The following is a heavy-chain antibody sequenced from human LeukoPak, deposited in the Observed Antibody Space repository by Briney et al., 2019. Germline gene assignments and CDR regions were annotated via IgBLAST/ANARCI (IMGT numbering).Heavy chain of an antibody. J-gene: IGHJ6*03. CDR2: INPNSGGT. CDR1: GYTFTCYY. Sequence: ASVTVSCKASGYTFTCYYMHWVRQAPGQGREGMGWINPNSGGTNYAQKFQGRVTMTRDTSISTAYMELSRLRSDDTAVYYCARDREGYSYGLYYYMDVWGKGTTVTVSS. D-gene: IGHD5-18*01. CDR3: ARDREGYSYGLYYYMDV. V-gene: IGHV1-2*02.